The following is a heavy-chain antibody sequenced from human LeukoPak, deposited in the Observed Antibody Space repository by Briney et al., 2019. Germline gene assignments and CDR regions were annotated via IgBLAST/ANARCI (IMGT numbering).Heavy chain of an antibody. J-gene: IGHJ4*02. CDR3: ATLRGYSYYFDY. Sequence: ASVKVSCKVSGYTLTELSMHWVRQAPGKGLEWMGGFDPEDGETIYAQKFQGRVTMTEDTSTDTAYMELSSLRSEDTAVYYCATLRGYSYYFDYWGQGTLVTVSS. CDR2: FDPEDGET. V-gene: IGHV1-24*01. CDR1: GYTLTELS. D-gene: IGHD5-18*01.